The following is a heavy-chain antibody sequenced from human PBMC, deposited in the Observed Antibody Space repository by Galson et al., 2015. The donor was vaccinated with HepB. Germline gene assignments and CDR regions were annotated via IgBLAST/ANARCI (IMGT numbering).Heavy chain of an antibody. CDR3: ARDGDYCSSTSCFHYGMDV. Sequence: SVKVSCKASGYTFTSYGISWVRQAPGQGLEWMGWISAYNGNTNYAQKLQGRVTMTTDTSTSTAYMELRSLRSDDTAVYYCARDGDYCSSTSCFHYGMDVWGQGTTVTVSS. D-gene: IGHD2-2*01. CDR2: ISAYNGNT. J-gene: IGHJ6*02. CDR1: GYTFTSYG. V-gene: IGHV1-18*04.